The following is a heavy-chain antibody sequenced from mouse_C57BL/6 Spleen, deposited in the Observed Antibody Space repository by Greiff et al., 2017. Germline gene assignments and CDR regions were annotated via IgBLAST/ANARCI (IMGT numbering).Heavy chain of an antibody. J-gene: IGHJ4*01. D-gene: IGHD2-1*01. CDR2: IYPGGGYT. V-gene: IGHV1-63*01. CDR1: GYTFTNYW. Sequence: VKLQESGAELVRPGTSVKMSCKASGYTFTNYWIGWAKQRPGHGLEWIGDIYPGGGYTNYNEKFKGKATLTADKSSSTAYMQFSSLTSEDSAIYYCARWDGNYDYYAMDYWGQGTSVTVSS. CDR3: ARWDGNYDYYAMDY.